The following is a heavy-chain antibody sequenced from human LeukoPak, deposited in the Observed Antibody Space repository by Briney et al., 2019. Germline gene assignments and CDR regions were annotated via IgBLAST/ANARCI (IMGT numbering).Heavy chain of an antibody. CDR1: GYTFTSYD. Sequence: GASVKVSCKASGYTFTSYDINWVRQATGQGLEWMGRINPGSGGTNYAQKFQGRVTMTGDTSISTAYMELSRLRSDDTAVYYCARGSGRYYVGYWYFDLWGRGTLVTVSS. CDR3: ARGSGRYYVGYWYFDL. J-gene: IGHJ2*01. CDR2: INPGSGGT. V-gene: IGHV1-2*06. D-gene: IGHD3-10*01.